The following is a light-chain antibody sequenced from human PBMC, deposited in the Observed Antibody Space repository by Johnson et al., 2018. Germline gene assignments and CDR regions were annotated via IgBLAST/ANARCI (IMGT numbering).Light chain of an antibody. CDR3: GTWDSSLSAGNV. J-gene: IGLJ1*01. CDR2: ENN. Sequence: QPVLTQPPSVSAAPGQKVTISCSGSSSNIGNNYVSWYQQLPGTAPKLLIYENNKRPSGIPDRFSGSKSGTSATLGITGLQTGDEAYYYCGTWDSSLSAGNVFGTGTKVTVL. V-gene: IGLV1-51*02. CDR1: SSNIGNNY.